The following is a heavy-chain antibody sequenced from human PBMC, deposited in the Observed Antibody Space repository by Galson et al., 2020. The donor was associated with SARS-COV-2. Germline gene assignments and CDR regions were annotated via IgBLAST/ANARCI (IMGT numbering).Heavy chain of an antibody. J-gene: IGHJ6*03. CDR1: GGTFSSYA. D-gene: IGHD4-4*01. CDR2: IIPIFGTA. Sequence: SVKVSCKASGGTFSSYAISWVRQAPGQGLEWMGGIIPIFGTANYAQKFQGRVTITADESTSTAYMELSSLRSEDTAVYYCARVGYSRRTYYYYYYMDVWGKGTTVTVSS. V-gene: IGHV1-69*13. CDR3: ARVGYSRRTYYYYYYMDV.